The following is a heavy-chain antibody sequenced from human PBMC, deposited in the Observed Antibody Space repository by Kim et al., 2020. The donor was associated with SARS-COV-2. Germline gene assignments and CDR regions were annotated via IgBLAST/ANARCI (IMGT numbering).Heavy chain of an antibody. Sequence: SETLSLTCAVYGGSFSGYYWSWIRQPPGKGLEWIGEINHSGSTNYNPSLKSRVTISVDTSKNQFSLKLSSVTAADTAVYYCASSVGWLRRPLAPAKSLSVDYWGQGTLVTVSS. CDR3: ASSVGWLRRPLAPAKSLSVDY. J-gene: IGHJ4*02. V-gene: IGHV4-34*01. CDR2: INHSGST. D-gene: IGHD5-12*01. CDR1: GGSFSGYY.